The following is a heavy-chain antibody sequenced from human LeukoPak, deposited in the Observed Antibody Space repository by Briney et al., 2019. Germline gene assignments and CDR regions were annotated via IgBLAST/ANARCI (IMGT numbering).Heavy chain of an antibody. CDR2: INAGNGDT. J-gene: IGHJ4*02. CDR1: GYTFTNYA. V-gene: IGHV1-3*01. CDR3: ARGLWSAHRREYYFDS. D-gene: IGHD3-3*01. Sequence: ASVKVSCKASGYTFTNYAVNWLRQAPGQRLEWMGLINAGNGDTKFSQNYQARVTITRDASASTAYMELSSLTSEDTAVYFCARGLWSAHRREYYFDSWGQGTLVTVSS.